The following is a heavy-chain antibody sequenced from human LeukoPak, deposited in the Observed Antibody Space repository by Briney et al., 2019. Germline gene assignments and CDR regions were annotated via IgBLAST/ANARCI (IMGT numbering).Heavy chain of an antibody. V-gene: IGHV4-4*07. D-gene: IGHD6-13*01. Sequence: PSETLSLTCTASGGSISSYYWSWIRQPAGKGLEWIGRIYTSGSTNYNPSLKSRVTMSVDTSKNQFSLKLSSVTAADTAVYYCARDLVAAAATGYYYYMDVWGKGTTVTVSS. CDR2: IYTSGST. CDR1: GGSISSYY. CDR3: ARDLVAAAATGYYYYMDV. J-gene: IGHJ6*03.